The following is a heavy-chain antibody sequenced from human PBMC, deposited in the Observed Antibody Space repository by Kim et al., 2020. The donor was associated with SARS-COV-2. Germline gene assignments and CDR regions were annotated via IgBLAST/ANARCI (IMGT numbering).Heavy chain of an antibody. CDR2: N. V-gene: IGHV6-1*01. Sequence: NDYAVSVKSRITINPDPSKNQFSLQLNSVTPEDTAVYYCARGEGLAAWDYWGQGTLVTVSS. J-gene: IGHJ4*02. D-gene: IGHD2-15*01. CDR3: ARGEGLAAWDY.